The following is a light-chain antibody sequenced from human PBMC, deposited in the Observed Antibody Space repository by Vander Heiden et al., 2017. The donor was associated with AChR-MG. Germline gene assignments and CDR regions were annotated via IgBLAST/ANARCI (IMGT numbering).Light chain of an antibody. V-gene: IGLV3-1*01. Sequence: SYDLTQSPSVSVSAAQTSTLTCSGERLSNKYTSWYHRRPGQSPVLVIFQDNLRPSGIPERFSGSNSGNTATLTISGIQSMDDGDYYCQVWDSDTDVFGTGTKVT. J-gene: IGLJ1*01. CDR3: QVWDSDTDV. CDR2: QDN. CDR1: RLSNKY.